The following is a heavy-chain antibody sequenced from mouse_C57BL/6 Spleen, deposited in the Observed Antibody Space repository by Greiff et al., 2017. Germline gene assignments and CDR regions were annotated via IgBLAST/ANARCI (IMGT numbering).Heavy chain of an antibody. Sequence: EVMLLESGGGFVKPGGSLKLSCAASGFTISDYGMHWVRQAPEKGLEWVAYISSGSSTIDYADTVKGRFTISRDNAKNTLYLQMTSLRSEDADMYSCARGGCCAFDYWGQGTSVTVSA. CDR2: ISSGSSTI. V-gene: IGHV5-17*03. CDR1: GFTISDYG. CDR3: ARGGCCAFDY. J-gene: IGHJ4*01.